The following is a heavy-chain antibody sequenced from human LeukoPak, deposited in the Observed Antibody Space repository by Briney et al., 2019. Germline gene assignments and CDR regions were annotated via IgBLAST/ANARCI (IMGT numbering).Heavy chain of an antibody. CDR1: GVSMNTYY. J-gene: IGHJ5*02. CDR3: ARVGNTSWRWFDP. V-gene: IGHV4-59*01. CDR2: IYYSGST. Sequence: PETLSLTCSVSGVSMNTYYWSWIRQPPGKGLEWIGYIYYSGSTNYNPSLKSRVTISIDTSKNQFSLNLYSVTAADTAVYYCARVGNTSWRWFDPWGQGTLVTVSS. D-gene: IGHD2-2*01.